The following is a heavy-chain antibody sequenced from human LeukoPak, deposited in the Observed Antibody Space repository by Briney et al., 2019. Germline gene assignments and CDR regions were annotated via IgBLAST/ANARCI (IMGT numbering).Heavy chain of an antibody. J-gene: IGHJ4*02. CDR3: ARAVRGYSYGSFDY. D-gene: IGHD5-18*01. CDR1: GGSISSSSYY. V-gene: IGHV4-39*07. CDR2: IYYSGST. Sequence: SETLSLTCTVSGGSISSSSYYWGWIRQPPGKGLEWIGSIYYSGSTYYNPSLKSRVTISVDTSKNQFSLKLSSVTAADTAVYYCARAVRGYSYGSFDYWGQGTLVTVSS.